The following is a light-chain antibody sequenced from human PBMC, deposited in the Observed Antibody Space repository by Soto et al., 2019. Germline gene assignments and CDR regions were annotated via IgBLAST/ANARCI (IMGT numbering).Light chain of an antibody. CDR1: QSVGSY. V-gene: IGKV3-11*01. Sequence: EIVLTQSPATLSLSPGERATLSCRASQSVGSYLAWYQQKPGQAPRLLIYDVSNRATGIPARFSGSGSGTDFTLTISSLEPEDFAVYYCQQRSNWPLTFGGGTKVEIK. CDR3: QQRSNWPLT. J-gene: IGKJ4*01. CDR2: DVS.